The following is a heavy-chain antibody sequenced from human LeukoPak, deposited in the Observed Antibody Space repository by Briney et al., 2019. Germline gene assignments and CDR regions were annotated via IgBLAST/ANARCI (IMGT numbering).Heavy chain of an antibody. CDR1: GFTFSSYA. CDR2: ISGSGGST. Sequence: PGGSLRLSCAASGFTFSSYAMSWVRQAPGKVLEWVSAISGSGGSTYHADSVKGRFTISRDNSKDTLYLQMNSLRAEDTAVYYCAKRTWIQLWLDYYYYYGMDVWGQGTTVTVSS. CDR3: AKRTWIQLWLDYYYYYGMDV. V-gene: IGHV3-23*01. J-gene: IGHJ6*02. D-gene: IGHD5-18*01.